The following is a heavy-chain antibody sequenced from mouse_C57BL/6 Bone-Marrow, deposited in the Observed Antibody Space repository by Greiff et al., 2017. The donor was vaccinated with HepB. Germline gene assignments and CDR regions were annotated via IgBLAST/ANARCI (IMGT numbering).Heavy chain of an antibody. D-gene: IGHD4-1*01. V-gene: IGHV5-16*01. CDR1: GFTFSDYY. J-gene: IGHJ4*01. Sequence: DVKLVESEGGLVQPGSSMKLSCTASGFTFSDYYMAWVRQVPEKGLEWVANINYDGSSTYYLDSLKSRFIISRDNAKNILYLQMSSLKSEDTATYYCARLLGRGGAMDYWGQGTSVTVSS. CDR2: INYDGSST. CDR3: ARLLGRGGAMDY.